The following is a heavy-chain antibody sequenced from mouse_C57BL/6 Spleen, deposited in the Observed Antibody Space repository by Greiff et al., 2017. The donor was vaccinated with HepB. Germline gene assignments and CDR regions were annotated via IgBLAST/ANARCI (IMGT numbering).Heavy chain of an antibody. V-gene: IGHV1-39*01. CDR2: INPNYGTT. CDR3: ARSPPFITTVEGYFDV. Sequence: EVKLMESGPELVKPGASVKISCKASGYSFTDYNMNWVKQSNGKSLEWIGVINPNYGTTSYNQKFKGKATLTVDQSSSTAYMQLNSLTSEDSAVYYCARSPPFITTVEGYFDVWGTGTTVTVSS. J-gene: IGHJ1*03. CDR1: GYSFTDYN. D-gene: IGHD1-1*01.